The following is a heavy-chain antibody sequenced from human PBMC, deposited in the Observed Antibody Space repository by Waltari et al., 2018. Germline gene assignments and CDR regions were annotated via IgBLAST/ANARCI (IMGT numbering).Heavy chain of an antibody. CDR2: IRNKANSYTT. CDR3: VARDYSRLPGIDH. D-gene: IGHD4-4*01. V-gene: IGHV3-72*01. CDR1: GFPFRDYY. Sequence: EMQLVESGGGLVQPGRSVRRSCAAFGFPFRDYYMAWVRQAPGKGLEWVGRIRNKANSYTTEYGASVKGRFIISRDDSKNSLYLQMNSLKTEDTAVYHCVARDYSRLPGIDHWGQGTLVTVSS. J-gene: IGHJ4*02.